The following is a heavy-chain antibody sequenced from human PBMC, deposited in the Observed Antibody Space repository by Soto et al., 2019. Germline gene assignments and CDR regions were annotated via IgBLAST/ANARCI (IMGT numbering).Heavy chain of an antibody. V-gene: IGHV3-7*05. CDR3: AREGVDSSGYYPDAFDI. CDR1: GFTFSSYW. Sequence: LRLSCAASGFTFSSYWMSWVRQAPGKGLEWVANIKQDGSEKYYVDSVKGRFTISRDNAKNSLYLQMNSLRAEDTAVYYCAREGVDSSGYYPDAFDIWGQGTMVTVSS. CDR2: IKQDGSEK. D-gene: IGHD3-22*01. J-gene: IGHJ3*02.